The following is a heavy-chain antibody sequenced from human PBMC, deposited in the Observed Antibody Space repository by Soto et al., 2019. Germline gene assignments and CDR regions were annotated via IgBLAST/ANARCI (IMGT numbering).Heavy chain of an antibody. CDR1: VASISGFY. D-gene: IGHD1-1*01. CDR3: VRDGTKTLRDWFDP. J-gene: IGHJ5*02. CDR2: IYATGTT. V-gene: IGHV4-4*07. Sequence: PSETLSVTCTFSVASISGFYWSWIRKSAGKGLEWIGRIYATGTTHYNPSLKSRVMMSVDTSKKQFSLKLRSVTAADTAVYYCVRDGTKTLRDWFDPWGQGISVTVSS.